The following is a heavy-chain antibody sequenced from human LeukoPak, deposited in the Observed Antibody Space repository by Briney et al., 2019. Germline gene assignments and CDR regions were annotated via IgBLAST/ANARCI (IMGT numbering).Heavy chain of an antibody. V-gene: IGHV1-46*01. D-gene: IGHD2-15*01. CDR3: AREWYCSGGSCSAFDY. Sequence: ASVKVSCKASGYTFTGYYMHWVRQAPGQGLEWMGIINPSGGSTSYAQKFQGRVTMTRDTSTSTVYMELSSLRSEDTAVYYCAREWYCSGGSCSAFDYWGQGTLVTVSS. J-gene: IGHJ4*02. CDR2: INPSGGST. CDR1: GYTFTGYY.